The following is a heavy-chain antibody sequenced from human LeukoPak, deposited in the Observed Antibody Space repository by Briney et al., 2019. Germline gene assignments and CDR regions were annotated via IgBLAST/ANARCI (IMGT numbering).Heavy chain of an antibody. J-gene: IGHJ5*02. CDR1: GFTFSAYW. CDR3: ARARQWLGVRNWFDP. V-gene: IGHV3-7*01. CDR2: IKYDGSEK. D-gene: IGHD6-19*01. Sequence: GGSLRLSCAASGFTFSAYWMSWVRQAPGKGLEWVANIKYDGSEKYYVDSLRGRFTISRDNAKNSLYLQMNSLRGEDTAVYYCARARQWLGVRNWFDPWGQGTLVTVSS.